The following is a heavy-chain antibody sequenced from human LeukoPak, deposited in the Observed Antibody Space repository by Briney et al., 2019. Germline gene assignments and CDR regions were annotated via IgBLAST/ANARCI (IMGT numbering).Heavy chain of an antibody. CDR2: IYYSGST. CDR1: GGSISSYY. Sequence: SETLSLTCTASGGSISSYYWSWIRQPPGKGLEWIGYIYYSGSTNYNPSLKSRVTISVDTSKNQFSLKLSSVTAADTAVYYCAQYYYDSSGWFDPWGQGTLVTVSS. V-gene: IGHV4-59*08. J-gene: IGHJ5*02. D-gene: IGHD3-22*01. CDR3: AQYYYDSSGWFDP.